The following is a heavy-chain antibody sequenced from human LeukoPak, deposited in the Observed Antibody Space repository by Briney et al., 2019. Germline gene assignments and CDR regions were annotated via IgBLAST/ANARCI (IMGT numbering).Heavy chain of an antibody. D-gene: IGHD3-22*01. CDR1: GFTFSSYA. V-gene: IGHV3-64*01. CDR2: ISSNGGST. CDR3: ARATFNYEDSSGYYNY. Sequence: GGSLRLSCAASGFTFSSYAMHWVRQAPGKGLEYVSAISSNGGSTYYANSVKGRFTISRDNSKNTLYLQMGSLRAEDMAVYYWARATFNYEDSSGYYNYWGQGTLVTVSS. J-gene: IGHJ4*02.